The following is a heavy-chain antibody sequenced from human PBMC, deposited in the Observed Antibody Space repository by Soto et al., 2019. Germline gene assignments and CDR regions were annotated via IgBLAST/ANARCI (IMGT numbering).Heavy chain of an antibody. D-gene: IGHD4-17*01. V-gene: IGHV4-30-2*01. CDR1: GGSISSGGYS. Sequence: PSETLSLTCAVSGGSISSGGYSWSWIRQPPGKGLEWIGYIYHSGSTYYNPSLKSRVTISVDRSKNQFSLELSSVTAADTAVYYCAREDMTTVTSGSFDIWGQGTMVTVSS. J-gene: IGHJ3*02. CDR2: IYHSGST. CDR3: AREDMTTVTSGSFDI.